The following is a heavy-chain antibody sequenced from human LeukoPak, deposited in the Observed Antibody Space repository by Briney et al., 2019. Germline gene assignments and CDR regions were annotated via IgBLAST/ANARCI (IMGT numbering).Heavy chain of an antibody. D-gene: IGHD3-10*01. CDR1: GGTFSSYA. J-gene: IGHJ6*03. CDR2: IIPIFGTA. Sequence: ASVKVSCKASGGTFSSYAISWVRQAPGQGLEWMGGIIPIFGTANYAQKFQGRVTITADESTSTAYMELSSLRSEDTAVYYCARCMYYYGSGSYLLNYYYYMDVWGKGTTVTISS. CDR3: ARCMYYYGSGSYLLNYYYYMDV. V-gene: IGHV1-69*13.